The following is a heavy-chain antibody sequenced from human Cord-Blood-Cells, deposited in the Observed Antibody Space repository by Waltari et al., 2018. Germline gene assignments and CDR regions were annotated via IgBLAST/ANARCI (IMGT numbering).Heavy chain of an antibody. CDR2: IIPIFGTA. CDR1: AGTLNLYA. V-gene: IGHV1-69*01. D-gene: IGHD3-10*01. J-gene: IGHJ4*02. CDR3: ARDFGGSGSYYFDY. Sequence: QVQLVQSGAEVKKPGSSVKVSCNASAGTLNLYAVSWVRSAPGQGLEWMGVIIPIFGTANYAQKFQGRVTITADESTSTAYMELSSLRSEDTAVYYCARDFGGSGSYYFDYWGQGTLVTVSS.